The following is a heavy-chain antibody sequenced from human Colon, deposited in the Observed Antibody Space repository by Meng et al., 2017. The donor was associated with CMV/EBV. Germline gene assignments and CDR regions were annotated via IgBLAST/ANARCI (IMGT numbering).Heavy chain of an antibody. CDR2: ITASGAST. Sequence: GESLKISCAASGFTFSSYSMNWVRQAPGKGLEWVSSITASGASTYYADSVKGRFNISRDNSKNTLYLQLNSLRAEDTAVYYCAKVTRATIFSQPFDYWGQGTLVTVSS. J-gene: IGHJ4*02. CDR1: GFTFSSYS. CDR3: AKVTRATIFSQPFDY. V-gene: IGHV3-23*01. D-gene: IGHD3-9*01.